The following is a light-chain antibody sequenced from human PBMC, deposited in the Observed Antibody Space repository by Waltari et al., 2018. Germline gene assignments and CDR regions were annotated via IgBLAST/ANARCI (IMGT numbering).Light chain of an antibody. V-gene: IGKV4-1*01. CDR3: QQYYSTPLT. CDR2: WAS. CDR1: QSVLYSSKNKNY. Sequence: DIVMTQSTDSLAVSLGERATINCKSSQSVLYSSKNKNYLAWYQQKPGQPRTLRMYWASTRESGVPDRFSGSGSGTDFTLTISSLQAEDVAVYYCQQYYSTPLTFGGGTKVEIK. J-gene: IGKJ4*01.